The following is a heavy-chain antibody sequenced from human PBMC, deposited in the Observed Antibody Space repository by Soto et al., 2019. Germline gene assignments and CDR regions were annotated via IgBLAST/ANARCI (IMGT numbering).Heavy chain of an antibody. D-gene: IGHD2-15*01. J-gene: IGHJ5*02. V-gene: IGHV4-34*01. Sequence: SETLSLTCAVYGGSFSGYYWSWIRQPPGKGLEWIGEINHSGSTNYNPSLKSRVTISVDTSKNQFSLKLSSVTAADTAVYYCARGKDIVVVVAASGVRNWFDPWGQGTLVTVS. CDR1: GGSFSGYY. CDR2: INHSGST. CDR3: ARGKDIVVVVAASGVRNWFDP.